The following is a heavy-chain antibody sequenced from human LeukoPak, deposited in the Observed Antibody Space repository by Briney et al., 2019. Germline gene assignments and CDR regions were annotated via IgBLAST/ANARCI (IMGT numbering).Heavy chain of an antibody. CDR2: INHSEKT. D-gene: IGHD6-19*01. Sequence: SETLSLTCSVSGDSVSSNNYYWGWIRQPPGTGLEWIGSINHSEKTFYNPSLKSRVTISVDTSNNQFSLKLSSVTAADTAVYYCAGYLVVAVAGDDAFDIWGQGTMVTVSS. V-gene: IGHV4-39*07. CDR3: AGYLVVAVAGDDAFDI. CDR1: GDSVSSNNYY. J-gene: IGHJ3*02.